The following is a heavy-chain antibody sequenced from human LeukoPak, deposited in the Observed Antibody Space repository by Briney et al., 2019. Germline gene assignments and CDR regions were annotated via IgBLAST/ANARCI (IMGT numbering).Heavy chain of an antibody. CDR2: IYSGGST. Sequence: GGSLRLSCAASGFTVSSDYMSWVRQAPGKGLEWVSVIYSGGSTYYADSVKGRFTISRDKSKNTVYLQMNSLRFEDTAMYYCARVHDTTGYYHYFDSWGQGTLVTVSS. CDR3: ARVHDTTGYYHYFDS. J-gene: IGHJ4*02. V-gene: IGHV3-53*05. D-gene: IGHD3-9*01. CDR1: GFTVSSDY.